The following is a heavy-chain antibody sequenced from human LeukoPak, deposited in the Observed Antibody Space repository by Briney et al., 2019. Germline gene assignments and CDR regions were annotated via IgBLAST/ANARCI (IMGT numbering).Heavy chain of an antibody. V-gene: IGHV4-30-2*01. Sequence: NSSETLSLTCTVSGGSISSGGYYWSWIRQPPGKGLEWIGYIYHSGSTYYNPSLKSRVTISVDRSKNQFSLKLSSVTAADTAVYYCARVKARLRLMTMVRGVPTNPDFDYWGQGTLVTVSS. J-gene: IGHJ4*02. CDR3: ARVKARLRLMTMVRGVPTNPDFDY. CDR1: GGSISSGGYY. D-gene: IGHD3-10*01. CDR2: IYHSGST.